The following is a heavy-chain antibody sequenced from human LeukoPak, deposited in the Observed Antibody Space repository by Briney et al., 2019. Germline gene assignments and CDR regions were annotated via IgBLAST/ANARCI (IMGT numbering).Heavy chain of an antibody. CDR2: ISAYNGNT. V-gene: IGHV1-18*04. Sequence: ASVKVSCKASGYTFTSYYMHWVRQAPGQGLEWMGWISAYNGNTNYAQKLQGRVTMTTDTSTSTAYMELRSLRSDDTAVYYCARVLLCMATVTKGGEDFDYWGQGTLVTVSS. J-gene: IGHJ4*02. CDR3: ARVLLCMATVTKGGEDFDY. D-gene: IGHD4-17*01. CDR1: GYTFTSYY.